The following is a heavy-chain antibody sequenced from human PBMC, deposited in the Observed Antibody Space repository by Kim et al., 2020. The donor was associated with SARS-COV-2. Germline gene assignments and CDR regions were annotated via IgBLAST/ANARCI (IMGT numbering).Heavy chain of an antibody. CDR1: GYSISSGYY. CDR2: IYHSGST. J-gene: IGHJ3*02. Sequence: SETLSLTCTVSGYSISSGYYWGWIRQPPGKGLEWIGSIYHSGSTYYNPSLKSRVTISVDASKNQFSLKLSSVTAADTAVYYCAGSNYYDSSGDERVGAFDIRGQGTMVTVSS. CDR3: AGSNYYDSSGDERVGAFDI. D-gene: IGHD3-22*01. V-gene: IGHV4-38-2*02.